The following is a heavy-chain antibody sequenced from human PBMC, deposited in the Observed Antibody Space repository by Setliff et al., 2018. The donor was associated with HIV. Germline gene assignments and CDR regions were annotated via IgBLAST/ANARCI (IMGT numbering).Heavy chain of an antibody. CDR1: GLTFSNYW. V-gene: IGHV3-7*03. J-gene: IGHJ4*02. CDR3: ANGFHYGYLFDY. CDR2: IKQDGREK. D-gene: IGHD3-16*01. Sequence: GGSLRLSCVASGLTFSNYWMSWVRQAPGKGLEWVANIKQDGREKYYVDSVKGRFTISRDNAKNSLYLQMNSLRAEDTAVYYCANGFHYGYLFDYWGQGTQVTV.